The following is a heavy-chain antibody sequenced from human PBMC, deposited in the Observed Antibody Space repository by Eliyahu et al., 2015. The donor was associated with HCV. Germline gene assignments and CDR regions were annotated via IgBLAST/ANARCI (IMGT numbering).Heavy chain of an antibody. Sequence: EELEESGGGLVQPGGSLRLSCVASGFSLGDHWMSWVRQAPGKGLEWVANINPDGDVSYYLDSVKGRFTLSRDNAKNSVSLQMTSLRADDTAAYFCAREGINIDDSFDVWGRGTRVTVSS. CDR2: INPDGDVS. J-gene: IGHJ3*01. V-gene: IGHV3-7*03. CDR3: AREGINIDDSFDV. D-gene: IGHD2/OR15-2a*01. CDR1: GFSLGDHW.